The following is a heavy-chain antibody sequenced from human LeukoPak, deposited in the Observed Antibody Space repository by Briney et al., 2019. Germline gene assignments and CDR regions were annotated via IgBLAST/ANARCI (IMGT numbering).Heavy chain of an antibody. V-gene: IGHV3-30*03. CDR3: ASGGYCSGGSCYSNPFDY. D-gene: IGHD2-15*01. CDR2: ISYDGSNK. CDR1: GFTFSSYG. Sequence: PGGSLRLSCAASGFTFSSYGMHWVRQAPGKGLEWVAVISYDGSNKYYADSVKGRFTISRDNSKNTLYLQMNSLRAEDTAVYYCASGGYCSGGSCYSNPFDYWGQGTLVTVSS. J-gene: IGHJ4*02.